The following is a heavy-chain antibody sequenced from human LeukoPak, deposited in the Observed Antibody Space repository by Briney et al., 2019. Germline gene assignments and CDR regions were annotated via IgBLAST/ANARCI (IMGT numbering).Heavy chain of an antibody. D-gene: IGHD5-12*01. CDR1: GFTFSSYS. CDR3: ARGSLRRSGYDPDDY. J-gene: IGHJ4*02. Sequence: GGSLRLSCAASGFTFSSYSMNWVRQAPGKGLEWVSSISSSSNYIYYADSVKGRFTLSRDNAKNSLWLQMNSLRAEDTAVYYCARGSLRRSGYDPDDYWGQGTLVTVSS. V-gene: IGHV3-21*04. CDR2: ISSSSNYI.